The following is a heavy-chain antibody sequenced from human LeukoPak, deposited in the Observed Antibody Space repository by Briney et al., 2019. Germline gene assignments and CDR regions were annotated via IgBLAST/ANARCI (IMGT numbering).Heavy chain of an antibody. D-gene: IGHD6-13*01. Sequence: GGSLRLSYAASGFSFSNSWMSWVRQAPGKGLEWVANIKVDGSETYYVDSVKGRFTISRDNAKSSLYLQMNSLRVEDTAVYYCARAYSSPNWFDPWGQGTLVTVSS. J-gene: IGHJ5*02. CDR3: ARAYSSPNWFDP. CDR1: GFSFSNSW. V-gene: IGHV3-7*04. CDR2: IKVDGSET.